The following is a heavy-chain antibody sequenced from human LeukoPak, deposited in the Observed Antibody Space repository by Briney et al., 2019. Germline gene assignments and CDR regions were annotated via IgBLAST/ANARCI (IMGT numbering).Heavy chain of an antibody. CDR3: ARTLRITIFGVVNRPFDH. V-gene: IGHV4-4*07. D-gene: IGHD3-3*01. Sequence: LSDTLSLTCTDSGGSISSYYRSWIRQPAGKGLEWIGRIYTSRSTHYNPSLKSRVTMSVDTSKNQFSLKLSSVTAADTAVYYCARTLRITIFGVVNRPFDHWGQGTLVTVSS. J-gene: IGHJ4*02. CDR2: IYTSRST. CDR1: GGSISSYY.